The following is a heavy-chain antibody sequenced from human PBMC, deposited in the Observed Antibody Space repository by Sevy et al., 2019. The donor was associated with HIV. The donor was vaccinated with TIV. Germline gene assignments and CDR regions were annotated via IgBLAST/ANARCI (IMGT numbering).Heavy chain of an antibody. V-gene: IGHV3-53*01. J-gene: IGHJ6*02. CDR1: GFTVTNNY. D-gene: IGHD6-13*01. Sequence: GGSLRLSCAASGFTVTNNYISWVRQAPAKGLDWVALSYSDDSRYFADSVRGRFTISRDSLKNTLYLQMNSLRAEDTAVYYCARLHPHIAAARAMDVWGQGTTVTVSS. CDR3: ARLHPHIAAARAMDV. CDR2: SYSDDSR.